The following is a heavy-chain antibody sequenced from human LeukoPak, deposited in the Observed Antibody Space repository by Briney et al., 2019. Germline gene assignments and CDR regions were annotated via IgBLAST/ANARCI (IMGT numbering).Heavy chain of an antibody. D-gene: IGHD1-26*01. CDR2: IYYSGST. J-gene: IGHJ4*02. CDR1: GGSISSYY. CDR3: ARSAPNYSGSYKDYFDY. V-gene: IGHV4-59*01. Sequence: PSETLSLTCTVSGGSISSYYWSWIRQPPGKGLEWIGYIYYSGSTNYNPSLKSRVTISVDTSKNQFSLKLSSVTAADTAVYYYARSAPNYSGSYKDYFDYWGQGTLVTVSS.